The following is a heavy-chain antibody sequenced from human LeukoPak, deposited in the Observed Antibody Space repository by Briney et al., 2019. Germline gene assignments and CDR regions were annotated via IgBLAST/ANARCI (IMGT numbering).Heavy chain of an antibody. Sequence: SQTLSLTCTVSGGSISSGSYYWSWIRQPAGKGLEWIGRIYTSGSTNYNPSLKSRVTISVDTSKNQFSLKLSSVTAADTAVYYCASEYCSSTSCYTGYWGQGTLVTVSS. D-gene: IGHD2-2*02. CDR2: IYTSGST. V-gene: IGHV4-61*02. CDR3: ASEYCSSTSCYTGY. J-gene: IGHJ4*02. CDR1: GGSISSGSYY.